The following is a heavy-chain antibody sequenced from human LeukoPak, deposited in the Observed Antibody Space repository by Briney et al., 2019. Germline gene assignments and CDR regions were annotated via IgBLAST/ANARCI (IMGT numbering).Heavy chain of an antibody. V-gene: IGHV4-39*07. CDR2: IYYSGST. CDR1: GGSISSSSYY. D-gene: IGHD3-10*01. Sequence: PSETLSLTCTVSGGSISSSSYYWGWIRQPPGKGLEWIGSIYYSGSTFYNPSLKSRVTISVDTSKNQFSLKLSSVTAADTAVYYCARESRRITMVRGVIRNYYFDYWGQGTLVTVSS. J-gene: IGHJ4*02. CDR3: ARESRRITMVRGVIRNYYFDY.